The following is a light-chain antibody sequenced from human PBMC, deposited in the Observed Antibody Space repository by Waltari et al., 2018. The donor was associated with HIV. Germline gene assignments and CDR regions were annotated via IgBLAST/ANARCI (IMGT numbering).Light chain of an antibody. V-gene: IGLV2-14*01. CDR3: QTWATGIQV. CDR2: EVS. J-gene: IGLJ2*01. CDR1: SSDVGGYNY. Sequence: QSALTQPASVSGSPGQSITISCTGTSSDVGGYNYVSWYQQHPGKAPKLMIYEVSNRPSGVSNRFSGSKSGNTASLTISGLQAEDEADYYCQTWATGIQVFGGGTKLTVL.